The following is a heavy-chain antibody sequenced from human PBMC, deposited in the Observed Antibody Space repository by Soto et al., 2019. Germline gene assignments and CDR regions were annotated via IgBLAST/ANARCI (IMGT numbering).Heavy chain of an antibody. CDR3: TTVGGPHCSRGRCTS. D-gene: IGHD2-15*01. CDR1: GFTFSDAW. V-gene: IGHV3-15*01. CDR2: IKSKADGGTP. Sequence: EVQLVESGGGLVEPGGSLTLSCAVSGFTFSDAWMSWVRRAPGKGLEWVGRIKSKADGGTPDYAAFVKGKFAISRDDSKNTLYLQMNSLESEDTAVYYCTTVGGPHCSRGRCTSWGQGTLVTVSS. J-gene: IGHJ4*02.